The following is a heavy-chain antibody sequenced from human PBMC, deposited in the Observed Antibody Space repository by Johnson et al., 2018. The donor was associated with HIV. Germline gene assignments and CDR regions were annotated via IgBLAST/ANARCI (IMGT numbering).Heavy chain of an antibody. V-gene: IGHV3-30*02. CDR2: IRYDGSNK. D-gene: IGHD3-16*01. J-gene: IGHJ3*02. CDR1: GFTFSNYG. Sequence: QVQLVESGGGVVQPGGSLRLSCAASGFTFSNYGMHWVRQAPGKGLEWVAFIRYDGSNKYYADSVKGRFTISRDNSKNTLYLQMNSLRAEDTAVYYCASQVRGLRLGVDAFDIWGQGTMVTVSS. CDR3: ASQVRGLRLGVDAFDI.